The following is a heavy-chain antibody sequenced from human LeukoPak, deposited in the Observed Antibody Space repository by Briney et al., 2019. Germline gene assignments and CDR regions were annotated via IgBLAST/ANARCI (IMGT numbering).Heavy chain of an antibody. CDR3: ARHNYGSGSYYLDY. D-gene: IGHD3-10*01. J-gene: IGHJ4*02. CDR1: GYSFTSYC. Sequence: GESLQISCKASGYSFTSYCISWVRHMTRKGREWMGFIYPVYYDTRYSPSFQGQVTISTEQSISTAYLQWSSLKASDTAMYYCARHNYGSGSYYLDYWGQGTLVTVSS. V-gene: IGHV5-51*01. CDR2: IYPVYYDT.